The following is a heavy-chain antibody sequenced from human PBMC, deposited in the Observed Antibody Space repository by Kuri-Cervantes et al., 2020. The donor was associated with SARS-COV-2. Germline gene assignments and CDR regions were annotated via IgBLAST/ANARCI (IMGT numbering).Heavy chain of an antibody. J-gene: IGHJ6*03. CDR3: ARGDYVWGSYRYYMDV. D-gene: IGHD3-16*02. CDR1: GYTFTSYG. Sequence: ASVKVSCKASGYTFTSYGISWVRQAPGQGLEWMGWINPNSGGTNYAQKFQGRVTMTRDTSISTAYMELSRLRSDDTAVYYCARGDYVWGSYRYYMDVWGKGTTVTVSS. CDR2: INPNSGGT. V-gene: IGHV1-2*02.